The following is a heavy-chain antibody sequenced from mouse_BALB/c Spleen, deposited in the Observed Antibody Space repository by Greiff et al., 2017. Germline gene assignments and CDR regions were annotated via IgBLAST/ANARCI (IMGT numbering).Heavy chain of an antibody. J-gene: IGHJ2*01. V-gene: IGHV1-87*01. CDR1: GFNIKDTY. Sequence: QVQLQQSGAELVKPGASVKLSCTASGFNIKDTYMHWVKQRPGQGLEWIGAIYPGDGDTRYTQKFKGKATLTADKSSGTAYMQLSSLASEDSAVYYCAWDFDYWGQGTTLTVSS. CDR3: AWDFDY. D-gene: IGHD4-1*01. CDR2: IYPGDGDT.